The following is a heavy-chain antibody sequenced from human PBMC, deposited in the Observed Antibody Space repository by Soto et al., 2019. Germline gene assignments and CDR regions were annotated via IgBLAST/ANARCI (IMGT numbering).Heavy chain of an antibody. V-gene: IGHV4-61*01. J-gene: IGHJ6*02. Sequence: SETLSLTCTVSGGSVSSGSYYWSWIRQPPGKGLEWIGYIYYSGSTNYNPSLKSRVTISVDTSKNQFSLKLSSVTAADTAVYYCARDRCSSTSCYYRYYYYGMDVWGQGTTVTVS. CDR1: GGSVSSGSYY. CDR2: IYYSGST. CDR3: ARDRCSSTSCYYRYYYYGMDV. D-gene: IGHD2-2*01.